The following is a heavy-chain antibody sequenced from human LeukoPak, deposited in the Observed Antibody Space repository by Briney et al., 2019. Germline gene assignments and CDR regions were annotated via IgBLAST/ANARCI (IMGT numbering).Heavy chain of an antibody. Sequence: ASVKVSCKASGYTFTSYAMHWVRQAPGQGLEWMGWITPGGGTNYPQKFQGRVAITWDTSITTAYMDLSRLTSDDTAVYYCGRDRYGDGFAHFDYWGQGALVTVSS. V-gene: IGHV1-2*02. J-gene: IGHJ4*02. D-gene: IGHD5-24*01. CDR1: GYTFTSYA. CDR2: ITPGGGT. CDR3: GRDRYGDGFAHFDY.